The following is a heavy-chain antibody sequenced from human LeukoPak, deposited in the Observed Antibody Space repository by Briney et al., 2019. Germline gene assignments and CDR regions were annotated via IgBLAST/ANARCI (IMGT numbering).Heavy chain of an antibody. D-gene: IGHD1-20*01. V-gene: IGHV3-66*01. CDR3: ARDVWPNWNYDSRSWPGGMDV. Sequence: GGSLRLSCAASGFTVSSNYMSWVRQAPGKGLEWVSVIFSGDNTYYADSVKGRFTISRDNSKNTLCLQMNSLRAEDTAVYYCARDVWPNWNYDSRSWPGGMDVWGQGTTVTVSS. CDR1: GFTVSSNY. J-gene: IGHJ6*02. CDR2: IFSGDNT.